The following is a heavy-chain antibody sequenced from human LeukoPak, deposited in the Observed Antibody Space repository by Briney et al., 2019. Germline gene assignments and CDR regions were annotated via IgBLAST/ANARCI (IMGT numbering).Heavy chain of an antibody. CDR1: GGSISSSSYY. CDR2: IYYSGST. Sequence: SETLSLTCTVSGGSISSSSYYWGWIRQPPGKGLEWIGSIYYSGSTYYNPSLKSRVTISVDTSKNQFSLKLSSVTAADTAVYYCASTQRGLYNWFDPWGQGTLVTVSS. CDR3: ASTQRGLYNWFDP. J-gene: IGHJ5*02. D-gene: IGHD3-16*01. V-gene: IGHV4-39*07.